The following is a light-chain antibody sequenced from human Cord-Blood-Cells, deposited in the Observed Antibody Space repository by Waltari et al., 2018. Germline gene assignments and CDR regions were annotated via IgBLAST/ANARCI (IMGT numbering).Light chain of an antibody. CDR3: QQRSNWPQLT. CDR2: YAS. Sequence: EIVLTQSPATLSLSPGERAPLSCRASPSVSSSLAWYQQKPGQAPRRLIYYASNRATGIPARCSGSGSGTDFTLTISSLEPEDFAVYYCQQRSNWPQLTCGGGTKVEIK. CDR1: PSVSSS. V-gene: IGKV3-11*01. J-gene: IGKJ4*02.